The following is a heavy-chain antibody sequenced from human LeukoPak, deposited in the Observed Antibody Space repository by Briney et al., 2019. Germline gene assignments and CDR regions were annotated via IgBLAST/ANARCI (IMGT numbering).Heavy chain of an antibody. D-gene: IGHD5-12*01. CDR1: GFTVSSNY. V-gene: IGHV3-66*01. CDR3: ARGRGVGYSGYDPFDY. J-gene: IGHJ4*02. Sequence: GGSLRLSCAASGFTVSSNYMSWVRQAPGKGLEWVSVIYSGGSTYYTDSVKGGFTISRDNSKKTLYIQMNSLRAEDTAVYYCARGRGVGYSGYDPFDYWGQGTLVTVSS. CDR2: IYSGGST.